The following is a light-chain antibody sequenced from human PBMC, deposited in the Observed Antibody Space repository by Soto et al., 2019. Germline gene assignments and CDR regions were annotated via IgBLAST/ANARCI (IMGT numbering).Light chain of an antibody. J-gene: IGLJ3*02. CDR1: SSDVGGYTY. V-gene: IGLV2-8*01. CDR2: EVS. CDR3: SSYAGSNNWV. Sequence: QSALTQPPSASGSPGQSVTISCTGTSSDVGGYTYVSWYQQHPGKAPKLMIYEVSKRPSGVPDRFSCSKSGNTASLTVSGLQAEDEADYYCSSYAGSNNWVFGGGTKLTVL.